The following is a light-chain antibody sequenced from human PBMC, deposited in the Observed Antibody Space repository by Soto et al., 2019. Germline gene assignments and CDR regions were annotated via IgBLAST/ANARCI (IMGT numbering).Light chain of an antibody. CDR3: QQYGSSPKT. J-gene: IGKJ1*01. Sequence: EIVLTQSPGTLSLSPGERATLSCRASQSVTANYLAWYQQTPGQPPRLLIYGASSRATGIPARFSGSGSGTDFTLTISRLEPEDFAVYYCQQYGSSPKTFGQGTKVDIK. CDR1: QSVTANY. V-gene: IGKV3-20*01. CDR2: GAS.